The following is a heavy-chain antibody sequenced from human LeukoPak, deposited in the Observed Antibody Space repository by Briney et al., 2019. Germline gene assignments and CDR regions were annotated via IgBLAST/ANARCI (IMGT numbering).Heavy chain of an antibody. CDR3: ARYGVYRGMDV. J-gene: IGHJ6*02. D-gene: IGHD5-12*01. CDR1: GGSISGYY. Sequence: PSETLSLTCTGSGGSISGYYWSWIRQPPGKGLEWIGYTYYSGITSYNPSLKGRVTISVDTSKNQFSLKLSSVTAADTAVYYCARYGVYRGMDVWGQGTTVTVSS. CDR2: TYYSGIT. V-gene: IGHV4-59*01.